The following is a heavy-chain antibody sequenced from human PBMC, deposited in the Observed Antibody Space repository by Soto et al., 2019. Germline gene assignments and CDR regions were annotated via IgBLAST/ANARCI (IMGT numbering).Heavy chain of an antibody. D-gene: IGHD3-10*01. CDR3: AHRGASLWFGEPNDAMEV. V-gene: IGHV4-34*01. CDR1: GGSFSGYY. J-gene: IGHJ6*02. CDR2: INYSGST. Sequence: QVQLQQWGAGLLKPSETLSLTCAVYGGSFSGYYWSCIRQPPGKGLEWIGEINYSGSTKSNPSLQSRVTISVEMCKTQFSLKLSSVTAADTAVYSCAHRGASLWFGEPNDAMEVWGQGNTVTVSS.